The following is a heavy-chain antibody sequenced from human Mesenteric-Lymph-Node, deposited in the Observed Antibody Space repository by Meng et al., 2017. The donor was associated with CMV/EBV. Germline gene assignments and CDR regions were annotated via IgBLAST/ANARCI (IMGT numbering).Heavy chain of an antibody. CDR3: AKDTYYDFWSGYYLGAFDY. V-gene: IGHV3-23*01. CDR2: IGDSGDRT. D-gene: IGHD3-3*01. CDR1: GFTFSNYA. Sequence: GESLKISCGAAGFTFSNYAMSWVRQAPGKGLEWVSAIGDSGDRTFYADSVKGRFTISRDNSKNTLYLQMNSLRAEDTAVYYCAKDTYYDFWSGYYLGAFDYWGQGTLVTVSS. J-gene: IGHJ4*02.